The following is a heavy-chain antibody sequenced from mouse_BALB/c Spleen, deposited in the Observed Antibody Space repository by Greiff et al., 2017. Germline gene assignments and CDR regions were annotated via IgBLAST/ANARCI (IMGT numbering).Heavy chain of an antibody. J-gene: IGHJ2*01. CDR1: GYTFTDYE. CDR2: IDPETGGT. CDR3: TRYFDGYYVDY. D-gene: IGHD2-3*01. Sequence: QVQLQQSGAELVRPGASVTLSCKASGYTFTDYEMHWVKQTPVQGLEWIGAIDPETGGTAYNQKFKGKATLTVDKSSSTAYMELRSLTSEDSAVYYCTRYFDGYYVDYWGQGTTLTVSS. V-gene: IGHV1-15*01.